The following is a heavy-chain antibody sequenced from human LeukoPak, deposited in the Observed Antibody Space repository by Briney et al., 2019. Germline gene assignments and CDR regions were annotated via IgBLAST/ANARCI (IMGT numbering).Heavy chain of an antibody. CDR2: ISSSSSYI. Sequence: PGGSLRLSCAASGFTFSSYSMNWVRQAPEKGLEWVSSISSSSSYIYYADSVKGRFTISRDNAKNSLFLQMNSLRAEDTAVYYCARDLTCSSTSCPQGAGENWFDPWGQGTLVTVSS. CDR3: ARDLTCSSTSCPQGAGENWFDP. J-gene: IGHJ5*02. CDR1: GFTFSSYS. D-gene: IGHD2-2*01. V-gene: IGHV3-21*01.